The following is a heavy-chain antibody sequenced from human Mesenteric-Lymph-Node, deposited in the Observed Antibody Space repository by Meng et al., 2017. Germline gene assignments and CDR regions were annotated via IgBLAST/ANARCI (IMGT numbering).Heavy chain of an antibody. V-gene: IGHV4-4*02. D-gene: IGHD3-10*01. CDR2: IRHRGSS. J-gene: IGHJ1*01. CDR1: CDTITNQCW. CDR3: LRGSAGSV. Sequence: QVQFRGPGPVVVTPSETLTLTCAVSCDTITNQCWWARDRPPTGQGLEWISEIRHRGSSAHTPSLQSRVSMSIDKSKNPFSLTLTSVTDADTAVYPCLRGSAGSVWGQGTLVTVSS.